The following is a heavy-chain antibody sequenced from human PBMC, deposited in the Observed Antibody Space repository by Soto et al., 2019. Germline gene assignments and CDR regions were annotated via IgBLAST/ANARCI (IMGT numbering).Heavy chain of an antibody. CDR2: IYYSGST. J-gene: IGHJ4*02. CDR1: GGSISRYY. D-gene: IGHD5-12*01. CDR3: ARGIVATMLTHIDY. Sequence: QVQLQESGPGLVKPSETLSLTCTVSGGSISRYYWSWIRQPPGKGLEWIGYIYYSGSTNYNPSLKSRGTMSVDTSKNQFALKLSSVTAADTAVYYGARGIVATMLTHIDYWGQGTQVTVSS. V-gene: IGHV4-59*01.